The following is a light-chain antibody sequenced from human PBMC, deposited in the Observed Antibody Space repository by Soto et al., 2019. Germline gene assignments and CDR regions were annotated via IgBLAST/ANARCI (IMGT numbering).Light chain of an antibody. CDR2: DAS. Sequence: EIVLTQSPATLSLSPGERANLSCRASQFIDRYLAWYRQIHGQPPRILIYDASNRDTGIPDRFSGGGSGTDCTLSFSRLEPEDFEVYYCQQRSNLPPTFGQGTRLEIK. CDR3: QQRSNLPPT. V-gene: IGKV3-11*01. CDR1: QFIDRY. J-gene: IGKJ5*01.